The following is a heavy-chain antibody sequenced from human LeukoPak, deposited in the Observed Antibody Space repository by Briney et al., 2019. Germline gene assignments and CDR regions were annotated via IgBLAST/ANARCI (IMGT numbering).Heavy chain of an antibody. D-gene: IGHD6-13*01. Sequence: NPGGSLRLSCAASGFTFSSYSMNWVRQAPGKGLEWVSSISSSSSYIYYADSVKGRFTISRDNAKNSLYLQMNSLRAEDTAVYYCARGGAAAGTIDAFDIWGQGTMVTVSS. J-gene: IGHJ3*02. CDR2: ISSSSSYI. CDR1: GFTFSSYS. V-gene: IGHV3-21*04. CDR3: ARGGAAAGTIDAFDI.